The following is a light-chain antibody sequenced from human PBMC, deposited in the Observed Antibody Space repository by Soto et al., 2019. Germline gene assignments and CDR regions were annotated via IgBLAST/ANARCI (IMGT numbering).Light chain of an antibody. Sequence: DIQMTQSPSTLSASVGDRVTITCRASQSISSWLAWYHQKPGKAPKLLIYKASTLESGVPSRFSGSGSGTEFTLTINSLQPDDFATYYCQHYINYPLTFGQGTRQEIK. V-gene: IGKV1-5*03. CDR1: QSISSW. CDR2: KAS. CDR3: QHYINYPLT. J-gene: IGKJ5*01.